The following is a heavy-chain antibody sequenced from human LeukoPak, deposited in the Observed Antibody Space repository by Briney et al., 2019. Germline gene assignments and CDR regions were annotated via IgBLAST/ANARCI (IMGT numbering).Heavy chain of an antibody. CDR1: GFSLSNDAEA. CDR3: IPRTKVTSVDD. Sequence: ASGPTLVNPTQTLTLTCTFSGFSLSNDAEAVGWVRQPPGKAREWLTFIYGNNDQRYSPSLNSRLTITKDTSKNQVVLTMTDMESVDTATNYCIPRTKVTSVDDWGQGTLVTVSS. V-gene: IGHV2-5*04. CDR2: IYGNNDQ. J-gene: IGHJ4*02. D-gene: IGHD2-21*02.